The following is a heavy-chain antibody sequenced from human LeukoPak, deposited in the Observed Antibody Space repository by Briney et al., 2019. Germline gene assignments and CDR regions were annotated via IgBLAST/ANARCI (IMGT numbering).Heavy chain of an antibody. D-gene: IGHD1-1*01. V-gene: IGHV4-59*01. CDR3: AGGHYPLEY. Sequence: SETLCLTCSVSGGSINSGYWSWIRQPPGKGLEWIGLLYPSGSTNYNPSHKSRVTISVDTSRTQFSLKLSSMTAADTAVYYCAGGHYPLEYWGQGTLVTVSS. CDR1: GGSINSGY. CDR2: LYPSGST. J-gene: IGHJ4*02.